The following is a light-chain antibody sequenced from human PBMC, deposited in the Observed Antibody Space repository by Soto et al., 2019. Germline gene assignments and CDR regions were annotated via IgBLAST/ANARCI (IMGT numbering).Light chain of an antibody. CDR1: QNVAHF. CDR2: AAS. V-gene: IGKV1-39*01. CDR3: QQSYSTPQVT. J-gene: IGKJ5*01. Sequence: DIQMTQSPSSLSASVGARVPITCRASQNVAHFLNWYQQKPGKAPKLLIYAASSLQSGVPSRFSGSGSGTDFTLTISSLQPEDFATYYCQQSYSTPQVTFGQGTRLEIK.